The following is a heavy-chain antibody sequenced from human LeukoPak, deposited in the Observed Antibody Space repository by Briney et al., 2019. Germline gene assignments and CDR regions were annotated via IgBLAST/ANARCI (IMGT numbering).Heavy chain of an antibody. CDR1: GYTFTSYG. CDR3: ARGYDILTGYSALDY. V-gene: IGHV1-18*01. D-gene: IGHD3-9*01. CDR2: ISAYNGNT. J-gene: IGHJ4*02. Sequence: ASVKVSCKASGYTFTSYGISWVRQAAGQGGEWMGWISAYNGNTNYAQKLQGRVTMTTDTSTSTAYMELRSLRSDDTAVYSCARGYDILTGYSALDYWGQGTLVTVSS.